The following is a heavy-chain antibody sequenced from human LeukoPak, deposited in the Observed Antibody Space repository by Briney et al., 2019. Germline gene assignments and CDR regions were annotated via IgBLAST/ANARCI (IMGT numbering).Heavy chain of an antibody. J-gene: IGHJ4*02. V-gene: IGHV3-23*01. CDR2: ISGSGGST. CDR3: AKALMGYGSSDFDY. D-gene: IGHD3-10*01. CDR1: GFTFSSYA. Sequence: GGALRLSCAASGFTFSSYAMSWVRQAPGKGLQWVSAISGSGGSTYYADSVKGRFTISRDNSKNTLYLQMNSLRAEDTAVYYCAKALMGYGSSDFDYWGQGTLVTVSS.